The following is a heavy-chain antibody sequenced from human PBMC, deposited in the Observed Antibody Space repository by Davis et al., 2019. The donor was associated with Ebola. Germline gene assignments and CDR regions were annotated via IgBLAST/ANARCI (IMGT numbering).Heavy chain of an antibody. D-gene: IGHD3-10*01. CDR2: INHSGST. Sequence: PSETLSLTCAVYGGSFSGYYWSWIRQPPGKGLEWIGEINHSGSTNYNPSLKSRVTISVDTSKNQFSLKLSSVTAADTAVYYCARVPYYYGSGSSTTFDYWGQGTLVTVSS. V-gene: IGHV4-34*01. J-gene: IGHJ4*02. CDR3: ARVPYYYGSGSSTTFDY. CDR1: GGSFSGYY.